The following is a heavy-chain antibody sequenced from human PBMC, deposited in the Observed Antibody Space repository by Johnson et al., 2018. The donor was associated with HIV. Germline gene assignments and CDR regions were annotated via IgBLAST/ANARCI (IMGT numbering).Heavy chain of an antibody. Sequence: QVQLVESGGGVVQPGRSLRLSCAASGFTFSSYAMHWVRQAPGKGLEWVAVISYDGSYQYYADSAKGRFTISRDNSKNTLYLQMNSLRAEDTALYYCAREVIVAGHGGAFDIWGQGTMVTVSS. CDR2: ISYDGSYQ. CDR3: AREVIVAGHGGAFDI. D-gene: IGHD5-12*01. CDR1: GFTFSSYA. J-gene: IGHJ3*02. V-gene: IGHV3-30*04.